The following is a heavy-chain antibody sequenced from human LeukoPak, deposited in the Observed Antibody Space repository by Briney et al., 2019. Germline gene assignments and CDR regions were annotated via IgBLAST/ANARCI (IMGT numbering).Heavy chain of an antibody. D-gene: IGHD2-21*02. CDR1: GGSISSYY. Sequence: SETLSLTCTVSGGSISSYYWSWIRQPPGKGLEWIGYIYYSGSTNYNPSLKSRVTISVDTSKNQFSLKLSSVTAADTAVYYCARTPPDPYCGGDCYSWYFDLWGRGTLVTVSS. CDR2: IYYSGST. V-gene: IGHV4-59*01. CDR3: ARTPPDPYCGGDCYSWYFDL. J-gene: IGHJ2*01.